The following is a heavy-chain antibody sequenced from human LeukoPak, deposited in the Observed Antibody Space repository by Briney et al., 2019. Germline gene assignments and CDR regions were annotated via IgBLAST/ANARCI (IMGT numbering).Heavy chain of an antibody. CDR2: ISSSSSYI. CDR3: ARAVLYYYDSSGPTGPFDY. V-gene: IGHV3-21*01. CDR1: GFTFSSYG. Sequence: GRSLRLSCAASGFTFSSYGMHWVRQAPGKGLEWVSSISSSSSYIYYADSVKGRFTISRDNAKNSLYLQMNSLRAEDTAVYYCARAVLYYYDSSGPTGPFDYWGQGTLVTVSS. D-gene: IGHD3-22*01. J-gene: IGHJ4*02.